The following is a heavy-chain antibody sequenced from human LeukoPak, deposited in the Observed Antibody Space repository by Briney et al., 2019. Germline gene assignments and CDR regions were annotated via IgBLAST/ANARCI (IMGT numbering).Heavy chain of an antibody. CDR2: IYYSGTT. Sequence: SETLSLTCTVSGGSISSNIYYWGWIRQPPGKGLEWIGSIYYSGTTYYNPSLRSRVTISVDMSKNQFSLKLSSVTAADTAVYYCARLGGDIYFYYMDVWGKGTTVTISS. CDR3: ARLGGDIYFYYMDV. J-gene: IGHJ6*03. V-gene: IGHV4-39*01. CDR1: GGSISSNIYY. D-gene: IGHD3-9*01.